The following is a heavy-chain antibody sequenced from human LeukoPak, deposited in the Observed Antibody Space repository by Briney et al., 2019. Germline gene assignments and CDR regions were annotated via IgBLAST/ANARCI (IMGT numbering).Heavy chain of an antibody. CDR1: GYTLTELS. Sequence: ASVKVSCKVSGYTLTELSMHWVRQAPGKGLEWMGGFDPEDGETIYAQKFQGRVTMTRDTSTSTVYMELSSLRSEDTAVYYCARDSKGTYCSSTSCQKHNYYYYGMDVWGQGTTVTVSS. CDR3: ARDSKGTYCSSTSCQKHNYYYYGMDV. CDR2: FDPEDGET. J-gene: IGHJ6*02. V-gene: IGHV1-24*01. D-gene: IGHD2-2*01.